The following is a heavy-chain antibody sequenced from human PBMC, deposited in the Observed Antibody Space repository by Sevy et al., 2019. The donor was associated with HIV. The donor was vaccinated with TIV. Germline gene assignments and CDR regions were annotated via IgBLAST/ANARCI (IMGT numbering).Heavy chain of an antibody. CDR3: AADPVTTSYYYGMDV. V-gene: IGHV1-58*01. Sequence: ASVKVSCKASGFTFTSSAVQWVRQARGQRLEWIGWIVVGSGNTNYAQKFQERVTITRDMSTSTAYMELSNLRSEDTAVYYCAADPVTTSYYYGMDVWGQGTTVTVSS. CDR2: IVVGSGNT. J-gene: IGHJ6*02. CDR1: GFTFTSSA. D-gene: IGHD4-17*01.